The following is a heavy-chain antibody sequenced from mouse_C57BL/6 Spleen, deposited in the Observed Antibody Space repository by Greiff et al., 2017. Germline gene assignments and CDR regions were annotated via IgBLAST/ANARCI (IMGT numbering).Heavy chain of an antibody. CDR2: IDPSDSDT. J-gene: IGHJ3*01. CDR1: GYTFTSYW. Sequence: QVQLQQPGAELVRPGSSVKLSCKASGYTFTSYWMHWVKQRPIQGLEWIGNIDPSDSDTHYNQKFKDKATLTVDKSSSTAYMQLSSLTSEDSAVYYCARQGDLERFAYWGQGTLVTVSA. CDR3: ARQGDLERFAY. V-gene: IGHV1-52*01.